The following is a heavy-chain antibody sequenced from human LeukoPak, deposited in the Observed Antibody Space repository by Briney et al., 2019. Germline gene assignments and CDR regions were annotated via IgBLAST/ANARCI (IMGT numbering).Heavy chain of an antibody. CDR1: GGSIGSGDYY. CDR3: ARVLVDCSGGSCYYFDY. J-gene: IGHJ4*02. D-gene: IGHD2-15*01. V-gene: IGHV4-30-4*01. Sequence: TSETLSLTCTVSGGSIGSGDYYWSWIRQPPGKGLEWIGYIYYSGSPYSNPSLKSRLTISVDTSKNQFSLKLSSVTAADTAVYYCARVLVDCSGGSCYYFDYWGQGTLVTVSS. CDR2: IYYSGSP.